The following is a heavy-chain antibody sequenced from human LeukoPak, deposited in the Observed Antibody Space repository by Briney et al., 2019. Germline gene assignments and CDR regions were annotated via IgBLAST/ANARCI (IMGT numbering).Heavy chain of an antibody. D-gene: IGHD2-8*01. V-gene: IGHV1-18*01. Sequence: ASVKVSCKASGYTFSRYGISWVRQAPGQGLEWMGWISAYNGDTNYAQKLQGRVTMTTDTSTSTAYMELRSLRSDDTAVYYCARVYAVLNAFDIWGQGTMVTVSS. CDR1: GYTFSRYG. J-gene: IGHJ3*02. CDR2: ISAYNGDT. CDR3: ARVYAVLNAFDI.